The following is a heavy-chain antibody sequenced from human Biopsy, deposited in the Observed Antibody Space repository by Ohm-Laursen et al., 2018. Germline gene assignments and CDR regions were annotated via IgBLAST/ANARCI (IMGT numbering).Heavy chain of an antibody. CDR3: TLEGAGFDN. Sequence: SLRLSCSASGFTFSASAVHWVRQASGKGLEWVGRIRSKAKSYATAYAASVTGRLTISRNDSKNTTYLQMNSLKTEATAVYYCTLEGAGFDNWGQGTLVTVSS. CDR2: IRSKAKSYAT. D-gene: IGHD3-10*01. CDR1: GFTFSASA. V-gene: IGHV3-73*01. J-gene: IGHJ4*02.